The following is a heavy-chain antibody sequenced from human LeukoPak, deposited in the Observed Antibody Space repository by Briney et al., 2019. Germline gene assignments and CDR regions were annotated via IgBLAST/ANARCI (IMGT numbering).Heavy chain of an antibody. CDR1: GGSINSYY. CDR2: IYTSGST. J-gene: IGHJ5*02. CDR3: ARDRTPMTTLDWFDP. D-gene: IGHD4-11*01. Sequence: SETLSPTCTVSGGSINSYYWSWIRQPAGKGLEWIGRIYTSGSTNYNPSLKSRVTISVDTSKNQFSLKLSSVTAADTAVYYCARDRTPMTTLDWFDPWGQGTLVTVSS. V-gene: IGHV4-4*07.